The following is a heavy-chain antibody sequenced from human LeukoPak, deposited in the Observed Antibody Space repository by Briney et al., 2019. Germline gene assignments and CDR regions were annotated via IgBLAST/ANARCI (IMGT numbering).Heavy chain of an antibody. V-gene: IGHV1-2*06. CDR1: GYIFTAYR. D-gene: IGHD2-21*01. CDR2: IIPNSGAT. J-gene: IGHJ3*02. CDR3: ARGISGGFDI. Sequence: ASVKVSCKPSGYIFTAYRLHWVRQAPGQGLEWMGRIIPNSGATNYAQNFQGRVTMTRDTSISTAYMELSRLSPDDTAVYYCARGISGGFDIWGQGTKVTVSS.